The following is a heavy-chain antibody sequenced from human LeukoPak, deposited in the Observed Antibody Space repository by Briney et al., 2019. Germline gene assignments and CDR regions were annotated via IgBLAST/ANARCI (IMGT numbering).Heavy chain of an antibody. J-gene: IGHJ6*02. CDR3: ARDVAARPFYYYGMDV. CDR1: GYTFTSYD. V-gene: IGHV1-8*01. D-gene: IGHD6-6*01. Sequence: ASVKASCKASGYTFTSYDINWVRQATGQGLEWMGWMNPKSGNTGYAQKFQGRVTMTRNTSISTAYMELSSLRSEDTAVYYCARDVAARPFYYYGMDVWGQGTTVTVSS. CDR2: MNPKSGNT.